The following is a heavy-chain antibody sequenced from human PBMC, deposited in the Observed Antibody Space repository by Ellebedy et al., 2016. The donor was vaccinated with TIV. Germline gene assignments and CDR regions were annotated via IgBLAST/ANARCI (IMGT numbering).Heavy chain of an antibody. Sequence: AASVKVSCKASGYTFTTYYMHWVRQAPGQGLEWMGIINPSGGSTTYAQKLQGRVTMTRDTSTSTVNMELRSLRSEDTAVFHCARARGVIAENFDFWGQGTLVTVSS. CDR3: ARARGVIAENFDF. D-gene: IGHD3-10*01. V-gene: IGHV1-46*04. J-gene: IGHJ4*02. CDR2: INPSGGST. CDR1: GYTFTTYY.